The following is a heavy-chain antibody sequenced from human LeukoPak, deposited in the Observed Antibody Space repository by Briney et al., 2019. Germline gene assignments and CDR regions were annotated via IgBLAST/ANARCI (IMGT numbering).Heavy chain of an antibody. CDR1: GYSFSSFG. Sequence: ASVKVSCKASGYSFSSFGITWVRQAPGQGPEWMGWISAYNGNTKYAQKLQGRVTMTTDTSTTTAYMGLRSLRSDDTAVYYCARDVTVADTWGQGTLVTVSS. CDR2: ISAYNGNT. CDR3: ARDVTVADT. V-gene: IGHV1-18*01. J-gene: IGHJ4*02. D-gene: IGHD6-19*01.